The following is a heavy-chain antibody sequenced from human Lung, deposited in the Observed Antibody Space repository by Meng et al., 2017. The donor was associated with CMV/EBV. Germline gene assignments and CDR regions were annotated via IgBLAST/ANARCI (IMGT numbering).Heavy chain of an antibody. CDR1: GYTFTGYY. V-gene: IGHV1-2*02. J-gene: IGHJ4*02. CDR3: ARPPVSEDIVVVAADNY. CDR2: INPNSGGT. D-gene: IGHD2-2*01. Sequence: ASVKVSXNASGYTFTGYYMHWVRQAPGQGLEWMGWINPNSGGTNYAQKFQGRVTMTRDTSISTAYMELSRLRSDDTAVYYCARPPVSEDIVVVAADNYWGQGXLVTVSS.